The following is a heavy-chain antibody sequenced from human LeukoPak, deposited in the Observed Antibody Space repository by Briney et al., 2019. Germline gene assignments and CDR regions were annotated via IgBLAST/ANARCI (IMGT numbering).Heavy chain of an antibody. J-gene: IGHJ3*02. V-gene: IGHV3-66*01. Sequence: PGGSLRLSCAASEFTVSSNYMSWVRQAPGKGLEWVSLIYSGGSTYYADSVKGRFTISRDNSKNTLYLQMNSLRAEDTAVYYCARVRAAWGAFDIWGQGTMFTVSS. CDR1: EFTVSSNY. CDR2: IYSGGST. D-gene: IGHD3-16*01. CDR3: ARVRAAWGAFDI.